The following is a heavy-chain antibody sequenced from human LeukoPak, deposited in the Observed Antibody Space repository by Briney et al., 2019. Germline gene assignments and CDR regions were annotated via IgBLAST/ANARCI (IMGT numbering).Heavy chain of an antibody. D-gene: IGHD6-19*01. J-gene: IGHJ4*02. Sequence: ETLSLTCAVYGGSFSGYYWSWVRQAPGKGLEWVSVIYSGGSTYYADSVKGRFTISRDNSKNTLYLQMNSLRAEDTAVYYCARENQQWLEGAFDYWGQETLVTVSS. CDR1: GGSFSGYY. V-gene: IGHV3-53*01. CDR2: IYSGGST. CDR3: ARENQQWLEGAFDY.